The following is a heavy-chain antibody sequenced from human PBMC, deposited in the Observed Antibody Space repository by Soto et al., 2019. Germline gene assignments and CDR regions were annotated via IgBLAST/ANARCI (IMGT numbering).Heavy chain of an antibody. CDR3: ASASRITMVRGVIIWFDP. D-gene: IGHD3-10*01. J-gene: IGHJ5*02. V-gene: IGHV4-31*03. CDR2: IYYSGST. CDR1: GGSISSGGYY. Sequence: QVQLQESGPGLVKPSQTLSLTCTVSGGSISSGGYYWSWIRQHPGKGLEWIGYIYYSGSTYYNPSLKSRVTISVDTSKNQSSLKLRSATAADTAVYYCASASRITMVRGVIIWFDPWGQGTLVTVSS.